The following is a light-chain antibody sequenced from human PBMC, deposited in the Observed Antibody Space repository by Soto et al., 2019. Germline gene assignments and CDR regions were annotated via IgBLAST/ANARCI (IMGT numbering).Light chain of an antibody. V-gene: IGLV2-14*01. CDR3: GSYTSSATYV. CDR2: EVN. J-gene: IGLJ1*01. Sequence: QSALTQPASVSGSPGQSITISCTGTSSDVGDYNYVSWYQQHPGKAPKLIICEVNNRPSGISNRFSGSKSGNTASLTISGLQAEDEADYYCGSYTSSATYVFGTGTKLTVL. CDR1: SSDVGDYNY.